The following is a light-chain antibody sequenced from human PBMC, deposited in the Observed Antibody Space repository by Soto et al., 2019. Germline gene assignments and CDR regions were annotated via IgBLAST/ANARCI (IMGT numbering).Light chain of an antibody. CDR1: RDIGNY. CDR2: DAS. V-gene: IGKV1-33*01. CDR3: HYYDTLPWT. Sequence: DIQITQTQSSLSASVGDRVTSTFQASRDIGNYLNWYQHKPGKAPKVLIHDASNLDAGVPSRFSGSGSGTDFTFTISSLQPEDIATYYCHYYDTLPWTFCQGTKVDIK. J-gene: IGKJ1*01.